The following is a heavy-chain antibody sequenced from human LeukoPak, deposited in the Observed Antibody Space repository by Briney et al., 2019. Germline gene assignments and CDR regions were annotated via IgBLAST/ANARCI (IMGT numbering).Heavy chain of an antibody. Sequence: SETLSLTCTVSGGSISSGSYYWSWIRQPAGKGLEWIGYIYYSGSTNYNPSLKSRVTISVDTSKNQFSLKLRSVTAADTAVYYCARVDILTGYYMPTGWFDPWGQGTLVTVSS. CDR1: GGSISSGSYY. V-gene: IGHV4-61*10. J-gene: IGHJ5*02. D-gene: IGHD3-9*01. CDR2: IYYSGST. CDR3: ARVDILTGYYMPTGWFDP.